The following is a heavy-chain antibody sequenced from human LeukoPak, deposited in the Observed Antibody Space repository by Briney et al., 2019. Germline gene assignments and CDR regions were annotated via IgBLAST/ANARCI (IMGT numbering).Heavy chain of an antibody. D-gene: IGHD3-22*01. CDR1: GFTFSSYT. CDR2: ISSSNSYI. V-gene: IGHV3-21*01. CDR3: ARDLGSGYYYFDY. J-gene: IGHJ4*02. Sequence: GGSLRLSCAASGFTFSSYTMNWLRQAPGKGLEWVSSISSSNSYIYYTESVKGRFTISRDNAKNSLYLQMNSLRAEDTAVYYCARDLGSGYYYFDYWGQGTLVTVSS.